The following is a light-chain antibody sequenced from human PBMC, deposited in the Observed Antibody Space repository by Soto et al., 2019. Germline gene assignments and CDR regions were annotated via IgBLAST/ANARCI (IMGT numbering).Light chain of an antibody. Sequence: DIQMTQSPSSLSASVGDRVTITCRPSQGISNNLVWFQQKPGKAPKSLIYDACSLIGGDPSKFRGSGSVSDFSLTISSLQPNDFAPYYCQQSNSYPITVGQGTRLEIK. J-gene: IGKJ5*01. CDR2: DAC. CDR1: QGISNN. CDR3: QQSNSYPIT. V-gene: IGKV1-16*02.